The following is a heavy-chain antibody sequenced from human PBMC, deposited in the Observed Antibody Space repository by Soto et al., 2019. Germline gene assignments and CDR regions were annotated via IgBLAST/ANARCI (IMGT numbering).Heavy chain of an antibody. Sequence: GGSLRLSCAASGFTFSNAWMNWVRQAPGKGLEWVGRIKSKTDGGTTDYAAPVKGRFTISRDDSKNTLYLQMNSLKTEDTAVYYCTTAGIVVVTAIEDYWGQGTLVTVSS. J-gene: IGHJ4*02. D-gene: IGHD2-21*02. CDR3: TTAGIVVVTAIEDY. CDR1: GFTFSNAW. V-gene: IGHV3-15*07. CDR2: IKSKTDGGTT.